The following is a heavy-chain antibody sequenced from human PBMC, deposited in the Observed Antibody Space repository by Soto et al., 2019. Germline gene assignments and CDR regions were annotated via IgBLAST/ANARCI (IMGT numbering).Heavy chain of an antibody. D-gene: IGHD4-4*01. Sequence: GGSLRLSCAASGFTFSSYGMHWVRQAPGKGLDWVAVIWYDGSNKYYADSVKGRFTISRDNSKNTLYLQMNSLRAEDTAVYYCSRESGALTVTRYNWFDPWGQGTLVTVSS. CDR2: IWYDGSNK. J-gene: IGHJ5*02. CDR3: SRESGALTVTRYNWFDP. CDR1: GFTFSSYG. V-gene: IGHV3-33*01.